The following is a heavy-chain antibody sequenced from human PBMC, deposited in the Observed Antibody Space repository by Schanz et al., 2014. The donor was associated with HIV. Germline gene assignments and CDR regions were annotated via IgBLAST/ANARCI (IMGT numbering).Heavy chain of an antibody. CDR1: GFTFRDSV. CDR2: ISSTSTYR. J-gene: IGHJ2*01. V-gene: IGHV3-23*01. CDR3: ALSRPSGYGGSWYFDL. D-gene: IGHD2-15*01. Sequence: EVQLLESGGNLVHPGGSLRLSCAASGFTFRDSVVSWVRQAPGKGLEWIASISSTSTYRFYADSVKGRFTISRDNSKNTLYLQMNSLRAEDTAVYYCALSRPSGYGGSWYFDLWGRGTLVAVSS.